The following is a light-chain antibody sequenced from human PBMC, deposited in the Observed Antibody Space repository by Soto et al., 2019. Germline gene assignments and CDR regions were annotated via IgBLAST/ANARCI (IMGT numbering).Light chain of an antibody. CDR3: CSYSGSYTFVV. J-gene: IGLJ2*01. CDR2: DVT. Sequence: QSALTQPRSVSGSPGQSVTISCTGTSSDIGGYNFVSWYQQHPGKAPKLIICDVTERPSGVPDRFAGSKSGNTASLTISGLQADDEADYYCCSYSGSYTFVVFGGGTKVTVL. CDR1: SSDIGGYNF. V-gene: IGLV2-11*01.